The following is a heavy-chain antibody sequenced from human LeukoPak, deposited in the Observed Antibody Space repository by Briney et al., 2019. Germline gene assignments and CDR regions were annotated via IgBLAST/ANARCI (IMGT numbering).Heavy chain of an antibody. D-gene: IGHD6-6*01. CDR1: GFTFSSYA. J-gene: IGHJ4*02. V-gene: IGHV3-30*01. Sequence: PGRSLRLSCAASGFTFSSYAMHWVRQAPGKGLEWVAVISYDGSNKYYADSVKGRFIISRDNSKNTLYLQMNSLRAEDTAVYYCARGVSSSYPPNYFDYWGQGTLVTVSS. CDR3: ARGVSSSYPPNYFDY. CDR2: ISYDGSNK.